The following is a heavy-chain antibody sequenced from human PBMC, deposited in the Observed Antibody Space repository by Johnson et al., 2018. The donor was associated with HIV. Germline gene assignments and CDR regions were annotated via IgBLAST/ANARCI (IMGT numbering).Heavy chain of an antibody. CDR2: IYSGGDT. Sequence: VQLVESGGGLVQPGGSLRLSCAASGFTVSSNYMSWVRQAPGKGLEWVSVIYSGGDTYYADSVKGRFTISRDRSKNTVSLQMNSLRGEDTAVYYCARDDRPDGFDIWGQGTMVTVSS. J-gene: IGHJ3*02. CDR3: ARDDRPDGFDI. D-gene: IGHD1-14*01. CDR1: GFTVSSNY. V-gene: IGHV3-66*01.